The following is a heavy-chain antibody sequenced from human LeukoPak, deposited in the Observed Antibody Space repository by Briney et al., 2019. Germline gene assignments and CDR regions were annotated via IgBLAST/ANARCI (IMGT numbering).Heavy chain of an antibody. Sequence: CSMNWVRQAPGKGLEWVSSISSSSSYIYYADSVKGRFTISRDNAKNSLYLQMNSLRAEDTAVYYCAREGYDSSGYYLDYWGQGTLVIVSS. CDR3: AREGYDSSGYYLDY. D-gene: IGHD3-22*01. CDR2: ISSSSSYI. V-gene: IGHV3-21*01. J-gene: IGHJ4*02. CDR1: CS.